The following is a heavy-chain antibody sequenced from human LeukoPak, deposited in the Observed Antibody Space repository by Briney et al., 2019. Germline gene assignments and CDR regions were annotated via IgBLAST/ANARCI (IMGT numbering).Heavy chain of an antibody. CDR2: FYRGDST. CDR3: ARVVPHPIHGG. CDR1: GFTVSSSY. V-gene: IGHV3-53*01. Sequence: GGSLRLSCAASGFTVSSSYMYWVRQAPGKGLEWVSFFYRGDSTYYAESVRGRFTISRDNSKNTLYLLMNSLRAEDTAVYYCARVVPHPIHGGWGQGTLVTVSS. J-gene: IGHJ4*02. D-gene: IGHD3-16*01.